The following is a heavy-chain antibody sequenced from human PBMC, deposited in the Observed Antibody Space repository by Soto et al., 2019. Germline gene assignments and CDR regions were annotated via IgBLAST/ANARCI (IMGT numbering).Heavy chain of an antibody. J-gene: IGHJ3*02. V-gene: IGHV1-2*04. D-gene: IGHD6-13*01. CDR2: INPNSGGT. CDR1: GYTFTGYY. Sequence: ASVKVSCKASGYTFTGYYMHWVRQAPGQGLEWMGWINPNSGGTNYAQKFQGWVTMTRDTSISTAYMELSRLRSDDTAVYYCARVSTPYSSSWFHAFDIWGQGTMVTV. CDR3: ARVSTPYSSSWFHAFDI.